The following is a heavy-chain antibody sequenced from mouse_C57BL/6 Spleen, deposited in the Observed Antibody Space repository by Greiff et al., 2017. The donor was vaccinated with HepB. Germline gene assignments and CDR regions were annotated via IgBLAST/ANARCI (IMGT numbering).Heavy chain of an antibody. J-gene: IGHJ1*03. CDR1: GYTFTSYW. CDR3: AKSFTYYGSSYWYFDV. Sequence: QVQLQQPGAELVMPGASVKLSCKASGYTFTSYWMHWVKQRPGQGLEWIGEIDPSDSYTNYNQKFKGKSTLTVDKSSSTAYMQLSSLTSEDSAVYYCAKSFTYYGSSYWYFDVWGTGTTVTVSS. CDR2: IDPSDSYT. D-gene: IGHD1-1*01. V-gene: IGHV1-69*01.